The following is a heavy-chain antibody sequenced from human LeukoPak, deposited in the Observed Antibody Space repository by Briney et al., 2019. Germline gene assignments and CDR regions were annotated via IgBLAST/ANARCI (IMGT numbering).Heavy chain of an antibody. V-gene: IGHV1-18*01. J-gene: IGHJ3*02. D-gene: IGHD4-17*01. CDR3: ARERTIDYGDYGAADAFDI. CDR2: ISAYNGNT. Sequence: GASVKVSCKASGYTFTSYGISWVRQAPGQGLEWMGWISAYNGNTNYAQKFQGRVTMTRDTSISTAYMELSRLRSDDTAVYYCARERTIDYGDYGAADAFDIWGQGTMVTVSS. CDR1: GYTFTSYG.